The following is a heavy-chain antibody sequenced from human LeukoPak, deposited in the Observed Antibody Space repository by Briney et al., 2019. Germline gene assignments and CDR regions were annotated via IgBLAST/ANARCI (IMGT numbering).Heavy chain of an antibody. Sequence: SVKVSCKASGGTFSSYAISWVRQAPGQGLEWMGRIIPIFGTANYAQKFQGRVTITTDESTSTAYMELSSLRSEDTAVYYCARDGAARWGGFFDYWGQGTLVTVSS. D-gene: IGHD6-6*01. CDR3: ARDGAARWGGFFDY. CDR1: GGTFSSYA. V-gene: IGHV1-69*05. CDR2: IIPIFGTA. J-gene: IGHJ4*02.